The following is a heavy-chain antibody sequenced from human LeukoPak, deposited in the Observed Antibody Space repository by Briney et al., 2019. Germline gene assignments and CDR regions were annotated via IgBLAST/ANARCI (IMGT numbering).Heavy chain of an antibody. D-gene: IGHD6-19*01. J-gene: IGHJ6*03. Sequence: SETLSLTCTVSGGSISSYYWSWIRQPPGKGLEWIGYIYYSGSTNYNPSLKSRVTISVDTSKNQFSLKLSSVTAADTAVYYCARLGGVAGLAQGLNYYYYMDVWGKGTTVTISS. CDR3: ARLGGVAGLAQGLNYYYYMDV. V-gene: IGHV4-59*08. CDR2: IYYSGST. CDR1: GGSISSYY.